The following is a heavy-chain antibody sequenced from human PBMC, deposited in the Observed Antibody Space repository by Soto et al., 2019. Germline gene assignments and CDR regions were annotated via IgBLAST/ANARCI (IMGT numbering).Heavy chain of an antibody. J-gene: IGHJ2*01. V-gene: IGHV3-30-3*01. Sequence: QVQLVESGGGVVQPGRSLRLSCAASGFTFSSYAMHWVRQAPGKGLEWVAVISYAGSNKFYADSVKGRFTISRDNSKNTLYLHTNSLRAEDTAVYYCARPLWRDDYNWGYFDLWGRGTLVTVSS. CDR3: ARPLWRDDYNWGYFDL. CDR2: ISYAGSNK. D-gene: IGHD4-4*01. CDR1: GFTFSSYA.